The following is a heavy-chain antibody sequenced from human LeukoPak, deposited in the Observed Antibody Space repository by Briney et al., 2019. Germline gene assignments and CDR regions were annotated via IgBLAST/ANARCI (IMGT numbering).Heavy chain of an antibody. J-gene: IGHJ4*02. CDR2: ISGSGGST. V-gene: IGHV3-23*01. D-gene: IGHD6-13*01. CDR1: GFTLSSYA. Sequence: GGSLRLSCAASGFTLSSYAMSWVRQAPGKGLEWVSAISGSGGSTYYADSVKGRFTISRDNSKNTLYLQMNSLRAEDTAVYYCAFRSWYDPLYFDYWGQGTLVSVSS. CDR3: AFRSWYDPLYFDY.